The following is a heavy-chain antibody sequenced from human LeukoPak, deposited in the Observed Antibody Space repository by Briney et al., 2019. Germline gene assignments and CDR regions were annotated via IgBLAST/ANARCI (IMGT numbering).Heavy chain of an antibody. V-gene: IGHV3-66*01. CDR3: ATDTAISRGAFDI. D-gene: IGHD5-18*01. CDR1: GFTFSSYW. J-gene: IGHJ3*02. CDR2: IYSGGST. Sequence: GGSLRLSCAASGFTFSSYWMSWVRQAPGKGLEWVSVIYSGGSTYYADSVKGRFTISRDNSKNTLYLQMNSLRAEDTAVYYCATDTAISRGAFDIWGQGTMVTVSS.